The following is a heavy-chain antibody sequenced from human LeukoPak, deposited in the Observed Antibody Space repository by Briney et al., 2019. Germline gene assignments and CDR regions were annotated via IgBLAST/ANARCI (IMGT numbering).Heavy chain of an antibody. D-gene: IGHD3-22*01. CDR3: ATSMVLDYYDSSGYYPPPLDY. Sequence: GGSLRLSCAASGFTFSSYAMRWVRQAPGKGLEWVSAIWCNGGNTYYADSVKGRFTISRDNSKNTLYLQMNSLRAEDTAVYYCATSMVLDYYDSSGYYPPPLDYCGEGTLVSVSS. CDR2: IWCNGGNT. V-gene: IGHV3-23*01. CDR1: GFTFSSYA. J-gene: IGHJ4*02.